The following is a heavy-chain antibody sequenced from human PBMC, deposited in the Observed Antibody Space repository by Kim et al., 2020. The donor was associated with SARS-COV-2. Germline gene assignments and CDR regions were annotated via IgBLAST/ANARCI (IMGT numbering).Heavy chain of an antibody. D-gene: IGHD5-12*01. J-gene: IGHJ5*02. V-gene: IGHV3-23*01. Sequence: DSVKGRLTISRDNSKNTLYLQRNSLRAEDTAVYYCAKEGLFMATTNWFDPWGQGTLVTVSS. CDR3: AKEGLFMATTNWFDP.